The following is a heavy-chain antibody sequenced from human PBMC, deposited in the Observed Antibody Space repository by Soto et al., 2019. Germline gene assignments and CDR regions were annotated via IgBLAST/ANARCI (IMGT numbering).Heavy chain of an antibody. J-gene: IGHJ5*02. CDR1: GYTFTSYG. CDR2: ISAYNGNT. D-gene: IGHD3-3*02. V-gene: IGHV1-18*04. CDR3: AGDLSFFGVVIIDWFDP. Sequence: QVQLVQSGAEVKKPGASVKVSCKASGYTFTSYGISWVRQAPGQGLEWMGWISAYNGNTNYAQKLQGRVTMTTDTSTSTAYMELRSLRSDDTAVYYCAGDLSFFGVVIIDWFDPWGQGTLVTVSS.